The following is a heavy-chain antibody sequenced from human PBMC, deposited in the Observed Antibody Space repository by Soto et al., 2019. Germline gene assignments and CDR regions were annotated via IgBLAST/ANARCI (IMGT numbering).Heavy chain of an antibody. D-gene: IGHD3-16*02. V-gene: IGHV1-18*01. CDR1: GYTSISFG. CDR3: ARDLDDYVWGSYPSPDAFDI. Sequence: QVQLVQSGAEVKKPGASVKVSCKASGYTSISFGISWVRQAPGQGLEWMGWISAYNGNTNYAQKLQGRVTMTTDTSTSTAYMELRSLRSDDTAVYYCARDLDDYVWGSYPSPDAFDIWGQGTMVTVSS. CDR2: ISAYNGNT. J-gene: IGHJ3*02.